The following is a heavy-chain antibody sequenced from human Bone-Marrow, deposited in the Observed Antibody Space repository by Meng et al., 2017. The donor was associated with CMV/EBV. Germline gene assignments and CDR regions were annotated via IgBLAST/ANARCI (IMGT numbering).Heavy chain of an antibody. D-gene: IGHD6-13*01. V-gene: IGHV4-34*01. CDR3: AILPGIAAAGGYY. J-gene: IGHJ4*02. Sequence: SETLSLTCAVYGGSFSGYYWSWIRQPPGKGLEWIGEINHSGSTNYNPSLKSRVTISVDTSKNQFSLKLSSVTAADTAVYYCAILPGIAAAGGYYWGQRTLVTVSS. CDR2: INHSGST. CDR1: GGSFSGYY.